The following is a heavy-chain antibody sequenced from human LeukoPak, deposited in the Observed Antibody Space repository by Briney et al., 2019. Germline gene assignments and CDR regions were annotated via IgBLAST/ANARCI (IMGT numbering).Heavy chain of an antibody. J-gene: IGHJ4*02. CDR2: IETDGDER. CDR3: ARDIPSGFYTPDY. D-gene: IGHD5-12*01. V-gene: IGHV3-7*01. CDR1: GFTFSDYW. Sequence: GGSLRLSCVASGFTFSDYWRSWVRQAPGMGLEWVANIETDGDERNYADSVKGRFTISRDNAKNSLYLQMNSLGDEDTAVYYCARDIPSGFYTPDYWGQGTLVTVSS.